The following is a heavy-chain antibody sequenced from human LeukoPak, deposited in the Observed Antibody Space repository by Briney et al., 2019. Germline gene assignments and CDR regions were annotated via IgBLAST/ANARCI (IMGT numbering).Heavy chain of an antibody. Sequence: GGSLRLSCAASGFTFSSYWMSWVRQAPGKGLEWVANIKQDGSEKYYVDSVKGRFTISRDNAKNSLYLQMNSLRAEDTAAYYCASLRGTYYYGSGNFDYWGQGTLVTVSS. CDR3: ASLRGTYYYGSGNFDY. J-gene: IGHJ4*02. CDR2: IKQDGSEK. V-gene: IGHV3-7*01. D-gene: IGHD3-10*01. CDR1: GFTFSSYW.